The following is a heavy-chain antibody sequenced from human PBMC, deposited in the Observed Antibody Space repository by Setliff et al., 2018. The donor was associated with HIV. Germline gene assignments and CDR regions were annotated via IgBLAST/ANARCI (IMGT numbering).Heavy chain of an antibody. V-gene: IGHV1-8*01. J-gene: IGHJ3*02. D-gene: IGHD3-10*01. CDR1: GYTFTSFA. CDR2: MNPNSGNS. Sequence: AASVKVSCKASGYTFTSFAINWVRQATGQGLEWMGWMNPNSGNSGFAQKFQGRVTMTRNSSISTAYMELSSLRFDDTAVYYCTRIRAMVRGVTSYDAFDIWGQGTKVTVSS. CDR3: TRIRAMVRGVTSYDAFDI.